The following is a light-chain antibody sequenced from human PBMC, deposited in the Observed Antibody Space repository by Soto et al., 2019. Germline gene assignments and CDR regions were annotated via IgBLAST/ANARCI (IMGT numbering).Light chain of an antibody. CDR1: QGISSY. CDR3: QRTYNAPTIT. V-gene: IGKV1-27*01. Sequence: DIHLTQSPSSLSASVGHIFTITCRVSQGISSYLNWYRQKPVKVPKLLIYSASNLQSGVPSRFSGSGSGTDFTLTISSLKTEDVANYYGQRTYNAPTITFGHGTRLEIK. J-gene: IGKJ5*01. CDR2: SAS.